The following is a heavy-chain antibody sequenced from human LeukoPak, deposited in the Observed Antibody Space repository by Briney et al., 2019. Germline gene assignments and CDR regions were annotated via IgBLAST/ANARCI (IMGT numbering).Heavy chain of an antibody. CDR1: GYTFTGYH. D-gene: IGHD3-10*01. CDR3: ARDRVVLLWFGELLPYYYFDY. CDR2: INPNSGGT. V-gene: IGHV1-2*02. J-gene: IGHJ4*02. Sequence: GASVKVSCKASGYTFTGYHMHWVRQAPGQGLEWLGWINPNSGGTNYAQKFQGRVTMTRDTSISTAYMELSRLRSDDTAVYYCARDRVVLLWFGELLPYYYFDYWGQGTLVTVSS.